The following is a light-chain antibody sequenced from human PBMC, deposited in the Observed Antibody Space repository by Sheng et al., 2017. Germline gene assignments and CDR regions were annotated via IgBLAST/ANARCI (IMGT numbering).Light chain of an antibody. CDR1: QSVSSTY. CDR3: QQYGSSPT. V-gene: IGKV3-20*01. J-gene: IGKJ5*01. CDR2: GAS. Sequence: EIVLTQSPGTLSLSPGDRATLSCRASQSVSSTYLAWYQQKPDQAPRLLIYGASSRATGIPDRFSGSGSGTYFTLSISRLEPEDSAVYYCQQYGSSPTFGQGTRLEIK.